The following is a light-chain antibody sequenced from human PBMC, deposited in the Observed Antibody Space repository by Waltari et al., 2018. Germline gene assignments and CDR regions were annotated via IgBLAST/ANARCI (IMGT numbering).Light chain of an antibody. CDR1: QSLFHSPNRKAY. J-gene: IGKJ2*01. CDR3: MQSLQTPYT. CDR2: WAS. V-gene: IGKV4-1*01. Sequence: DIVMTQSPDSLAVSLGERATINCKSSQSLFHSPNRKAYLAWYQQKPGQAPKLLISWASTRESGVPDRLSGSGSGTDFTLTISTLQAEDVAVYYCMQSLQTPYTFGQGTKLEIK.